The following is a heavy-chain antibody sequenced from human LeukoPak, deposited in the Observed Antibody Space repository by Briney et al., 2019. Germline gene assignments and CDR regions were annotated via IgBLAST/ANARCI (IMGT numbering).Heavy chain of an antibody. D-gene: IGHD3-22*01. V-gene: IGHV1-46*03. Sequence: ASVKVSCKASGYTFTSYYMHWVRQAPGQGLEWMGLINPSGGSTSYAQKFQGRVTMTRDTSTSTVYVELSSLRSEDTAVYYCARDSVKYYYDSSGYSKPPYYFDYWGQGTLVTVSS. CDR3: ARDSVKYYYDSSGYSKPPYYFDY. J-gene: IGHJ4*02. CDR2: INPSGGST. CDR1: GYTFTSYY.